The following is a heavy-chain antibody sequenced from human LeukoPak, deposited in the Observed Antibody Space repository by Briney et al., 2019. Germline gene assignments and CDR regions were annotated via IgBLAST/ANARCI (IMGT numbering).Heavy chain of an antibody. CDR2: IYYSGST. D-gene: IGHD4-17*01. V-gene: IGHV4-59*08. J-gene: IGHJ4*02. CDR3: ARLYRDRYFDY. Sequence: SETLSLTCTISGGSIGSYYWSWIRQPPGKGLEWIGYIYYSGSTNYNPSLKSRVTISVDTSKNQFSLKLSSVTAADTAVYYCARLYRDRYFDYWGQGTLVTVSS. CDR1: GGSIGSYY.